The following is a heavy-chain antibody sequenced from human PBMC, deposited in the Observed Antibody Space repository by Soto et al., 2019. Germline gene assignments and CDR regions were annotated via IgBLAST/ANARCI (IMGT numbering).Heavy chain of an antibody. CDR3: ARARLTYYYDSSGYFPDDY. J-gene: IGHJ4*02. CDR2: IIPIFGTA. D-gene: IGHD3-22*01. V-gene: IGHV1-69*01. CDR1: GGTFSSYA. Sequence: QVQLVQSGAEVKKPGSSVKVYCKASGGTFSSYAISWVRQAPGQGLEWMGGIIPIFGTANYAQKSQGRVTITADESTSTAYMELISLRSEDTAVYYCARARLTYYYDSSGYFPDDYWGQGTLVTVSS.